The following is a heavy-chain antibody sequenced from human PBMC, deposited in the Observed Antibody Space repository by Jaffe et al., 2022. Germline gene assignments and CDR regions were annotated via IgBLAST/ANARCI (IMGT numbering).Heavy chain of an antibody. CDR1: GFTVSSNY. CDR3: ARYYYDSSGYYYPFDY. CDR2: IYSGGST. D-gene: IGHD3-22*01. J-gene: IGHJ4*02. V-gene: IGHV3-66*02. Sequence: EVQLVESGGGLVQPGGSLRLSCAASGFTVSSNYMSWVRQAPGKGLEWVSVIYSGGSTYYADSVKGRFTISRDNSKNTLYLQMNSLRAEDTAVYYCARYYYDSSGYYYPFDYWGQGTLVTVSS.